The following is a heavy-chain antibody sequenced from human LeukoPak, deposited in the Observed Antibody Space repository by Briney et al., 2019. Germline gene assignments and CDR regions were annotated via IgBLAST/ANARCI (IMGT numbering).Heavy chain of an antibody. CDR1: GFTLSSYS. Sequence: GGSLRLSCAASGFTLSSYSMNWVRQAPGKGVEWVSYISSSSSTIYYADSVKGRFTISRDNAKNSLYLQMNSLRAEDTAVYYCARTTRDGYNIWGQGTLVTVSS. V-gene: IGHV3-48*01. D-gene: IGHD5-24*01. CDR2: ISSSSSTI. J-gene: IGHJ4*02. CDR3: ARTTRDGYNI.